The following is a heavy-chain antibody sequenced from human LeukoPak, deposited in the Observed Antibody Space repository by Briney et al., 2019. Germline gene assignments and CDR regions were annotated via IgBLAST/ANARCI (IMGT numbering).Heavy chain of an antibody. V-gene: IGHV4-38-2*02. CDR2: LHHSGRT. CDR3: ARGRLDGSYYFDY. D-gene: IGHD2-15*01. CDR1: GYSISSGYY. J-gene: IGHJ4*02. Sequence: SETLSLTCTVSGYSISSGYYCVWIRQAPGKGMEWIGSLHHSGRTYYNPSLKSRVTISLDTPEIQFSLKLTSMSAADTAVYYCARGRLDGSYYFDYWGQGALVAASS.